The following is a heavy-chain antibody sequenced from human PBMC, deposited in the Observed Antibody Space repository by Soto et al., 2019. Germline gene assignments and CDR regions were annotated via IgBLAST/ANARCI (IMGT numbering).Heavy chain of an antibody. V-gene: IGHV2-70*11. D-gene: IGHD4-17*01. CDR2: IDWDDDK. CDR1: GFSLSSSGMC. Sequence: SGPTLVNPTQTLALTCTFSGFSLSSSGMCVCWIRQPRGKALEWLARIDWDDDKYYSTSLKARLTISKDTSKNQVVLTMTNMDPVDTATYYCSRVMTTVTTGSDHYNYIDVWGKGTTVTVSS. CDR3: SRVMTTVTTGSDHYNYIDV. J-gene: IGHJ6*03.